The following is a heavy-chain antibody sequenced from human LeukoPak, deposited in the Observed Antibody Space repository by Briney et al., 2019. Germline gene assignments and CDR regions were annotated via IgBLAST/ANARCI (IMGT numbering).Heavy chain of an antibody. D-gene: IGHD3-10*01. V-gene: IGHV3-74*01. J-gene: IGHJ6*04. CDR1: GFTFSSYW. CDR2: INSDGSST. Sequence: PGGSLRLSCAASGFTFSSYWMHWVRQAPGKGLVWVSRINSDGSSTSYADSVKGRFTISRDNAKNTLYLQMNSLRAEDTAVYYCARTYYPNFYYYGMDVWGKGATVTVCS. CDR3: ARTYYPNFYYYGMDV.